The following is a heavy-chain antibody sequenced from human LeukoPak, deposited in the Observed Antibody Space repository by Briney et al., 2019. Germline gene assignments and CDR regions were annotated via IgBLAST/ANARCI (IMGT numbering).Heavy chain of an antibody. CDR2: ISYDGSNK. CDR3: AREFTYYGMDV. V-gene: IGHV3-30-3*01. CDR1: GFTFSSYA. Sequence: PGGSLRLSCAASGFTFSSYAMHWVRQAPGKGLEWVAVISYDGSNKYYADSVKGRFTISRDNSKNTQYLQMNSLRAEDTAVYYCAREFTYYGMDVWGQGTTVTVSS. J-gene: IGHJ6*02.